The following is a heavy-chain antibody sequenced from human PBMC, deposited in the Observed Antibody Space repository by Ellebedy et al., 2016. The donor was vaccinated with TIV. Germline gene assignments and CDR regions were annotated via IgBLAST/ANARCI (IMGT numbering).Heavy chain of an antibody. Sequence: AASVKVSCKASGYTFTSYGISWVRQAPGQGLEWMGWISGYNGNKNYAQNLQGRVTMTTDTSTSTAYMELGSLRSYDTAVYYCARFPLAAGGFDYWGQGTLVTVSS. CDR3: ARFPLAAGGFDY. CDR2: ISGYNGNK. V-gene: IGHV1-18*01. J-gene: IGHJ4*02. CDR1: GYTFTSYG. D-gene: IGHD6-13*01.